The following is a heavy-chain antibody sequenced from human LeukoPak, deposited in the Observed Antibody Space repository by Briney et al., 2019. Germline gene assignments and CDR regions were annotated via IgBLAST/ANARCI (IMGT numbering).Heavy chain of an antibody. CDR1: GGSISSYY. J-gene: IGHJ3*02. D-gene: IGHD3-10*01. V-gene: IGHV4-59*01. CDR2: LYYSGST. CDR3: ARGGSGISNAFDI. Sequence: AETLSLTCSVSGGSISSYYWSWIRQPPGKGLEWIGYLYYSGSTNSNPSLKSRVTMSVDTSKNQFSLKLRSVTAADTAVYYCARGGSGISNAFDIWGQGTMVTVSS.